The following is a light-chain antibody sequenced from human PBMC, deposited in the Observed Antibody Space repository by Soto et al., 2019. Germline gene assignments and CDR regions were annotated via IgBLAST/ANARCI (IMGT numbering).Light chain of an antibody. CDR2: GAS. V-gene: IGKV1-16*02. CDR1: QGIGNY. CDR3: QQYKSYPLT. Sequence: DSQMTQSPSSLSASVGDRVTITGRASQGIGNYLAWFQQKPGKAPKSLIYGASRLQSGVPSKFSGSGSGTDFTLTISSLQPEDFATYYCQQYKSYPLTFGGGTKVEIK. J-gene: IGKJ4*01.